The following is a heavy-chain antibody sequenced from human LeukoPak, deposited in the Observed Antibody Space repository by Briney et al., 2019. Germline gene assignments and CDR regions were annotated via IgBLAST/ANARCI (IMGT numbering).Heavy chain of an antibody. V-gene: IGHV1-69*06. CDR1: GGTFSSYA. Sequence: SVKVSCKASGGTFSSYAISWVRQAPGQGLEWMGGIIPIFGTANYAQKFQGRVTITADKSTSTAYMELSSLRSEDTAVYYCARALGEMATINAFDIWGQGTMVTVSS. D-gene: IGHD5-24*01. CDR2: IIPIFGTA. J-gene: IGHJ3*02. CDR3: ARALGEMATINAFDI.